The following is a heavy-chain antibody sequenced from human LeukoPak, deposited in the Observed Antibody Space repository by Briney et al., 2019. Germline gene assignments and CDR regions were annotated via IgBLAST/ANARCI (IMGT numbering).Heavy chain of an antibody. J-gene: IGHJ4*02. D-gene: IGHD6-13*01. CDR1: GFTFSSYE. Sequence: GGSLRLSCAASGFTFSSYEMNWVRQAPGKGLEWVSYISSSGSTIYYADSVKGRFTISRDNAKNSLYLQMNSLRAEDTAVYYCARDSISWSLTFDYWGQGTLVTVSS. CDR2: ISSSGSTI. V-gene: IGHV3-48*03. CDR3: ARDSISWSLTFDY.